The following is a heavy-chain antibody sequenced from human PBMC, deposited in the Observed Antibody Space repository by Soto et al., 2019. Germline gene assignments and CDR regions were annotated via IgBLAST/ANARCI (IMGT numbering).Heavy chain of an antibody. Sequence: SSETLSLTCTVSGGSISSYYWSWIRQPPGKGLEWIGYIYYSGSTNYNPSLKSRVTISVDTSKNQFSLKLSSVTAADTAVYYCARGTGTTYYYYYYGMDVWGQGTTVTVSS. V-gene: IGHV4-59*01. D-gene: IGHD1-7*01. J-gene: IGHJ6*02. CDR2: IYYSGST. CDR3: ARGTGTTYYYYYYGMDV. CDR1: GGSISSYY.